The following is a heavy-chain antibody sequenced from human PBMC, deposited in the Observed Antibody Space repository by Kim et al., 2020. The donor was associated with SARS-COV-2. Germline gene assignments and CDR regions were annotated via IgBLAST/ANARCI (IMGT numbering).Heavy chain of an antibody. J-gene: IGHJ6*02. CDR3: ARGYGSGSPYGMDV. CDR2: IYYSGST. CDR1: GGSISSGGYS. D-gene: IGHD3-10*01. Sequence: SETLSLTCAVSGGSISSGGYSWSWIRQPPGKGLEWIGYIYYSGSTYYNPSLKSRVTISVDMSKNQFSLKLSSVTAADTAVYYCARGYGSGSPYGMDVWGQGTTVTVSS. V-gene: IGHV4-30-2*01.